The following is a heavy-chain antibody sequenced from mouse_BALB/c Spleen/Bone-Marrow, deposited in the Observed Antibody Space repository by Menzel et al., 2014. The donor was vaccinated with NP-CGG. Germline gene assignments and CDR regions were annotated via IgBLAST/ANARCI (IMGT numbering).Heavy chain of an antibody. D-gene: IGHD1-2*01. CDR1: GFDFSRYW. CDR2: INPGSNTI. J-gene: IGHJ2*01. Sequence: EVQLVESGGGLVQPGGSLNLACVASGFDFSRYWMSWARQAPGKGQEWIGEINPGSNTINYSPSLKDKFIISRDNAKNTLYLQKSKVRSEDTALYFCARRGSYGDRDNGGQGSTLTVSA. CDR3: ARRGSYGDRDN. V-gene: IGHV4-2*02.